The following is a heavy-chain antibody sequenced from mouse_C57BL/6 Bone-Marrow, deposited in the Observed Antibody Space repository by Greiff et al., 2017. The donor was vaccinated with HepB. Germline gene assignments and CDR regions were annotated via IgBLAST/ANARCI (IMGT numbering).Heavy chain of an antibody. Sequence: VQLQQSGAELVRPGASVKLSCTASGFNIKDDYMHWVKQRPEQGLEWIGWIDPENGDTEYASKFQGKATIPADTSSNTAYMQLSSLTSEDTAVYYWTLTTVVATPFDYWGQGTTLTVSS. V-gene: IGHV14-4*01. CDR2: IDPENGDT. J-gene: IGHJ2*01. CDR1: GFNIKDDY. D-gene: IGHD1-1*01. CDR3: TLTTVVATPFDY.